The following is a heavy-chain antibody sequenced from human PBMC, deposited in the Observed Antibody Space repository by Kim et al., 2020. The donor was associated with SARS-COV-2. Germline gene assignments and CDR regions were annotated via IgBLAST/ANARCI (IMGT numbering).Heavy chain of an antibody. CDR2: VSGRGAV. V-gene: IGHV4-59*01. D-gene: IGHD4-17*01. CDR1: GGSLSNYY. CDR3: TRMAVTTVYSYFDA. Sequence: SETLSLTCTVSGGSLSNYYWNWMRQPPGKGPEWIGYVSGRGAVKYNPSFESRVTMSVDTSNNQFSLKLTSVTAADTAMYFCTRMAVTTVYSYFDAWGQGTMVSVSS. J-gene: IGHJ4*02.